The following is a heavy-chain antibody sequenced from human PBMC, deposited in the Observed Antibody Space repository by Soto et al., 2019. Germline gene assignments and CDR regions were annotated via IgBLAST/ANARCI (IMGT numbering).Heavy chain of an antibody. CDR2: ISYDGSNK. D-gene: IGHD2-15*01. J-gene: IGHJ4*02. V-gene: IGHV3-30-3*01. CDR3: ARDGRIETFDY. Sequence: QVQVVESGGGVVQPGRSLRLSCAASGFTFSSYAMHWVRQAPGKGLEWVAVISYDGSNKYYADSVKGRFTISRDNSKNTLYLQMNSLRAEDTAVYYCARDGRIETFDYWGQGTLVTVSS. CDR1: GFTFSSYA.